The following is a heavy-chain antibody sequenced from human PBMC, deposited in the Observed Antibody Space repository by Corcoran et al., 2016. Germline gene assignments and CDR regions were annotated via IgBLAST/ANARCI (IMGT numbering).Heavy chain of an antibody. D-gene: IGHD3-10*01. CDR3: ARHGGWYFDL. CDR2: ISHSGYT. V-gene: IGHV4-34*01. Sequence: QVQLQQWGAGLLKPSETLSLTCAVYGGSFSGYYWSWIRQPPGKGLEWIGQISHSGYTKYNPSLKSRVTISGDTSKNQFSLKLSSVTAADTAVYYCARHGGWYFDLWGRDTLVTVSS. J-gene: IGHJ2*01. CDR1: GGSFSGYY.